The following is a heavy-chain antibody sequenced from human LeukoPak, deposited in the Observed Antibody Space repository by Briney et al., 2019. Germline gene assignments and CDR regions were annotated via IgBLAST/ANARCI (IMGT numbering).Heavy chain of an antibody. D-gene: IGHD3-10*01. J-gene: IGHJ3*02. CDR3: ARRYDKNAFDI. CDR1: GGTFSSYD. Sequence: SVKVSCKASGGTFSSYDISWVRQAPGQGLEWMGAITPIFGTANYAQKFQGRVTITADKSTSTAYMELSSLRSEDTAVYYCARRYDKNAFDIWGQGTMVTVSS. CDR2: ITPIFGTA. V-gene: IGHV1-69*06.